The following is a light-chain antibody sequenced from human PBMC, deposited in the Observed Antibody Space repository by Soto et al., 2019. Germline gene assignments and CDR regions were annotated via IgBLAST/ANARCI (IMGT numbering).Light chain of an antibody. V-gene: IGKV1-39*01. CDR2: DVS. CDR1: QSISSY. Sequence: DIQMTQSPSSLSASVGDRVTITCRASQSISSYLNWYQQIPGKAPKLLMFDVSNLESGVPSRFSGSGSGTDFTLTISSLQSEDFAVYYCQHYNYWPYTFGQGTKVDIK. CDR3: QHYNYWPYT. J-gene: IGKJ2*01.